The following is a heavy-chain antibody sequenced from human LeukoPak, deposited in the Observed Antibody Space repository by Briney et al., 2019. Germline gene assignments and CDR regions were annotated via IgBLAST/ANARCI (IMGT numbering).Heavy chain of an antibody. Sequence: ASVKVSCKASGYTFTGYYMLWVRQAPGQGLEWMGWINPNSGGTNYAQKFQGRVTMTRDTSISTAYMELSRLRSDDTAVYYCATHPKAVAGTFQHWGQGTLVTVSS. J-gene: IGHJ1*01. CDR1: GYTFTGYY. CDR2: INPNSGGT. CDR3: ATHPKAVAGTFQH. D-gene: IGHD6-19*01. V-gene: IGHV1-2*02.